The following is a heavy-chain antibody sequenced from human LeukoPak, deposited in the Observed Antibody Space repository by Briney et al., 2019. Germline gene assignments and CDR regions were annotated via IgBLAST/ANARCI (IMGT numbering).Heavy chain of an antibody. V-gene: IGHV4-34*01. CDR2: INHSGST. CDR3: ARDGAVTYYYYYGMDV. J-gene: IGHJ6*02. D-gene: IGHD6-19*01. Sequence: SETLSLTCAVYGGSFSGYYWSWNRQPPGKGLEWIGEINHSGSTNYNPSLKSRVTISVDTSKNQFSLRLSSVTAADTAVYYCARDGAVTYYYYYGMDVWGQGTTVTVSS. CDR1: GGSFSGYY.